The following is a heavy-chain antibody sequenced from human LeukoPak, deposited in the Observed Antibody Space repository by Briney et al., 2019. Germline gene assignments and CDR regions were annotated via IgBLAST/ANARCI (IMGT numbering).Heavy chain of an antibody. CDR2: TRNKVHSYTT. D-gene: IGHD2-15*01. CDR1: GFAFSDHY. V-gene: IGHV3-72*01. CDR3: ARGAYCSGGACPDAFDI. J-gene: IGHJ3*02. Sequence: PGGPLRLSCAASGFAFSDHYMDWVRQTPGKGLEWIGRTRNKVHSYTTEYAASVKGRFTISRDDSKNSLYLQMNSLKTEDTAVYYCARGAYCSGGACPDAFDIWGQGTMVTVSS.